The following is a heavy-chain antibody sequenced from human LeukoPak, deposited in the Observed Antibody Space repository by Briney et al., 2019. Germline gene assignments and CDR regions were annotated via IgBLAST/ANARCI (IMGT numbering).Heavy chain of an antibody. CDR1: GYTFTSYD. V-gene: IGHV1-8*01. CDR3: AGVLYCGGDCSGDY. D-gene: IGHD2-21*02. Sequence: ASVKVSCKASGYTFTSYDINRVRQATGQGLEWMGWMNPNSGNTGYAQKFQGRVTMTRNTSISAAYMELSSLRSEDTAVYYCAGVLYCGGDCSGDYWGQGTLVTVSS. J-gene: IGHJ4*02. CDR2: MNPNSGNT.